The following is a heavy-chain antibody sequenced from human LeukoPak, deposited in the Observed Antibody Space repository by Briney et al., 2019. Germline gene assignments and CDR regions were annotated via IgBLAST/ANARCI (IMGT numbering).Heavy chain of an antibody. CDR1: GGSISSSSYY. J-gene: IGHJ4*02. CDR3: ARAISMITFGGVIVREYFDY. CDR2: IYYSGST. Sequence: SETLSLTCTVSGGSISSSSYYWGWIRQPPGKGLEWIGSIYYSGSTYYNPSLKSRVTISVDTSKNQFSLKLSSVTAADTAVYYCARAISMITFGGVIVREYFDYWGQGTLVTVSS. V-gene: IGHV4-39*07. D-gene: IGHD3-16*02.